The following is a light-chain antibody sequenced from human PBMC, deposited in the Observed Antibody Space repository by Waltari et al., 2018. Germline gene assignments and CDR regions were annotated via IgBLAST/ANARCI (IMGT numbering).Light chain of an antibody. V-gene: IGKV1-5*01. CDR3: QEYNRFST. CDR1: QSIRGW. CDR2: DGS. J-gene: IGKJ1*01. Sequence: DIQMTQSPSMLSASVGHRVTITCRASQSIRGWLAWYQMKPGLAPKLLIYDGSNLGDGIPSRFSGSGFGTNFTLTINSLQPDDFATYYCQEYNRFSTFGLGTKV.